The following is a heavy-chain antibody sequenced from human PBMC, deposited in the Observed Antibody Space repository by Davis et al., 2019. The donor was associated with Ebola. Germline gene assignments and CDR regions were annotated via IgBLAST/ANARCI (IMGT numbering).Heavy chain of an antibody. CDR2: TYYRPKWYN. CDR1: GDCPSSNSAA. D-gene: IGHD7-27*01. J-gene: IGHJ6*03. CDR3: ARTNWGYYYYYMDV. V-gene: IGHV6-1*01. Sequence: HSQTPSLTSAIPGDCPSSNSAAWNCTRLPPSRGLEWLGRTYYRPKWYNDYAVSVKSRITITPDTSKNQFSLQLNSVTPEDTAVYYCARTNWGYYYYYMDVWGKGTAVTVSS.